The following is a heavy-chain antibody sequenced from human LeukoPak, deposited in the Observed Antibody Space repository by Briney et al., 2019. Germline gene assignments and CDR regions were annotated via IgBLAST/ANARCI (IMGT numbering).Heavy chain of an antibody. D-gene: IGHD6-19*01. CDR1: GGSMSSHY. CDR3: ARSGGSGWFTSDY. J-gene: IGHJ4*02. V-gene: IGHV4-59*11. CDR2: IYSSGGT. Sequence: SETLSLTCTVSGGSMSSHYWSWIRQPPGKRLEWIGNIYSSGGTNYNPSLKSRVTISVDTSKNQLSLKVSSVTAADTAVYYCARSGGSGWFTSDYWGQGILVTVSS.